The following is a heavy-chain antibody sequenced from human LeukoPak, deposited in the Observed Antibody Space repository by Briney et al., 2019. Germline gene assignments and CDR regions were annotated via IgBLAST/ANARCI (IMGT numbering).Heavy chain of an antibody. CDR1: GGSISSSNW. J-gene: IGHJ4*02. V-gene: IGHV4-4*02. D-gene: IGHD1-26*01. CDR3: ARDWEVTDYFDY. Sequence: PSETLSLTCAVSGGSISSSNWWSWVRQPPGKGLEWIGEIYHSGSTNYNPSLKSRVTISVDRSKNQFSLRLSSVTAADTAVYYCARDWEVTDYFDYWGQGTLVTVSS. CDR2: IYHSGST.